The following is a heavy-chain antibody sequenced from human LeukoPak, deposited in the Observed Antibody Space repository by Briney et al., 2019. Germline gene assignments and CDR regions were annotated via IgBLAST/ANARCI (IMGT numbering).Heavy chain of an antibody. Sequence: GASVKVSCKASGYTFTSYYMHWVRQAPGQGLEWMGWISAYNGNTNYAQKLQGRVTMTTDTSTSTAYMELRSLRSDDTAVYYCASTYCSSTSCYPAYYYYYMDVWGKGTTVTVSS. D-gene: IGHD2-2*01. CDR1: GYTFTSYY. CDR2: ISAYNGNT. V-gene: IGHV1-18*04. CDR3: ASTYCSSTSCYPAYYYYYMDV. J-gene: IGHJ6*03.